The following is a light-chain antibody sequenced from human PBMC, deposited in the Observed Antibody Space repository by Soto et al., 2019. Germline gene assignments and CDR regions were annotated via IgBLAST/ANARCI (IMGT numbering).Light chain of an antibody. CDR2: EGS. V-gene: IGLV2-8*01. CDR1: SSDIGLYNY. Sequence: QSALTQPPSASGSPGQSVTISCTGTSSDIGLYNYVSWYQHHPGKAPKLIIYEGSKRPSGVSNRFSGSKSGITASLTVSGLQAEDEADYYCCTFAGSRPLYVFGTGTKLTVL. J-gene: IGLJ1*01. CDR3: CTFAGSRPLYV.